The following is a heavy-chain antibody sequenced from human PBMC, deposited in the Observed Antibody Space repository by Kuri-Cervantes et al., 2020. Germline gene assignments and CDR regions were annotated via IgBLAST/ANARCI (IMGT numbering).Heavy chain of an antibody. D-gene: IGHD3-16*01. CDR2: ISSGSSTI. J-gene: IGHJ2*01. V-gene: IGHV3-48*02. CDR3: TWGRFDL. CDR1: GFTFSSYS. Sequence: GGSLRLSCAASGFTFSSYSMNWVRQAPGKGPEWISYISSGSSTIYYADSVKGRFTISRDNAKNSLYLQVNSLRDEDTAVYYCTWGRFDLWGRGTLVTVSS.